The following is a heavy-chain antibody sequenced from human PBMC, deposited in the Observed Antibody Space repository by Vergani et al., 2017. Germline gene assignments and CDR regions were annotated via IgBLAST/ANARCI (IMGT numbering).Heavy chain of an antibody. CDR3: ARINYYGSSGYSLTRWHNWFDP. V-gene: IGHV3-7*01. CDR1: GFTFSSYW. J-gene: IGHJ5*02. Sequence: EVQLVESGGGLVQPGGSLRLSCAASGFTFSSYWMSWVRQAPGKGLEWVANIKQDESEKYYVDSVKGRFTISRDNAKNSLYLQMNSLRAEDTALYYCARINYYGSSGYSLTRWHNWFDPWGQGTLITFSS. CDR2: IKQDESEK. D-gene: IGHD3-22*01.